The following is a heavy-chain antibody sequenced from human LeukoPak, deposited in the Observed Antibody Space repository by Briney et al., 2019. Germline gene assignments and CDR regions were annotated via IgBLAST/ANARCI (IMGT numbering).Heavy chain of an antibody. CDR1: GFTFDDYA. J-gene: IGHJ4*02. CDR2: ISWNSGSI. CDR3: AKDALSGDYYDSSGLDY. D-gene: IGHD3-22*01. V-gene: IGHV3-9*01. Sequence: GRSLRLSCAASGFTFDDYAMHWVRRAPGKGLEWVSGISWNSGSIGYADSVKGRFTISRDNAKNSLYLQMNSLRAEDTALYYCAKDALSGDYYDSSGLDYWGQGTLVTVSS.